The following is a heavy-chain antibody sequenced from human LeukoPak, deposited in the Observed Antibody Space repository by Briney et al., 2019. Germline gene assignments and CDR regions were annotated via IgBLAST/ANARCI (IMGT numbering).Heavy chain of an antibody. D-gene: IGHD3-3*01. V-gene: IGHV4-59*05. CDR2: IYYSGST. CDR3: ATRRHYDFWSGYYRHFDY. J-gene: IGHJ4*02. Sequence: GSLRLSCAASGFTFSDYYMSWIRQAPGKGLEWIGSIYYSGSTYYNPSLKSRVTISVDTSKNQFSLKLSSVTAADTAVYYCATRRHYDFWSGYYRHFDYWGQGTLVTVSS. CDR1: GFTFSDYY.